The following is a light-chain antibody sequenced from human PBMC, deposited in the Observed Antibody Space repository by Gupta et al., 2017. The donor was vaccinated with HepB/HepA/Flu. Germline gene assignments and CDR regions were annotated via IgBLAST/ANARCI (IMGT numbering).Light chain of an antibody. Sequence: SYVLTQPPSVSVAPGKTATITCGENNIGSKSVHWYQQKPGQAPVLVVYDDRDRPLGIPERFSGSNSGNTATLTISRVEAGDEADYYCQVWVGDSDHYVFGTGTKVTVL. J-gene: IGLJ1*01. CDR3: QVWVGDSDHYV. V-gene: IGLV3-21*03. CDR1: NIGSKS. CDR2: DDR.